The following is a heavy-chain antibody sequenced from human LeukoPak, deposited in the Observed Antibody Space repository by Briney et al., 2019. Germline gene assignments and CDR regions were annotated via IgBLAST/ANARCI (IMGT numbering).Heavy chain of an antibody. V-gene: IGHV3-74*01. CDR2: INSDGIST. Sequence: PGGSLRLSCAASGFTFNNYWMHWVRQAPGKGLVWVSRINSDGISTGYADSVKGRFTVSRDNAKKTLYLQMNSLRAEDTAVYYCARDVGNFNYWGQGTLVTVSS. J-gene: IGHJ4*02. CDR1: GFTFNNYW. CDR3: ARDVGNFNY.